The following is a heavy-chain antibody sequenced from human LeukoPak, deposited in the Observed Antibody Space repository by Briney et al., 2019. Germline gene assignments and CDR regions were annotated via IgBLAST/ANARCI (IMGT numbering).Heavy chain of an antibody. CDR2: INPNSGGT. CDR3: ARVDTSTWDSFDS. D-gene: IGHD6-13*01. J-gene: IGHJ4*02. CDR1: AYTFTGYF. Sequence: ASVKVSCKASAYTFTGYFLHWARQAPGRGLEWMGWINPNSGGTNYAQKFQGRVTMTRDTSISTAYMELSSLRSDDTAVYYCARVDTSTWDSFDSWGQGTLITVSS. V-gene: IGHV1-2*02.